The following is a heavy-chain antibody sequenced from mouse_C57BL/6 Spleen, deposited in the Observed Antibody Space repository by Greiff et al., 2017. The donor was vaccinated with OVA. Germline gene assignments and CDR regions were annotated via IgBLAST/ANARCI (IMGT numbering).Heavy chain of an antibody. D-gene: IGHD1-1*01. Sequence: EVHLVESGPGLVKPSQSLSLTCSVTGYSITSGYYWNWIRQFPGNKLEWMGYISYDGSNNYNPSLKNRISITRDTSKNQFFLKLNSVTTEDTATYYCARPYGSSYGGAMDYWGQGTSVTVSS. V-gene: IGHV3-6*01. CDR1: GYSITSGYY. CDR3: ARPYGSSYGGAMDY. CDR2: ISYDGSN. J-gene: IGHJ4*01.